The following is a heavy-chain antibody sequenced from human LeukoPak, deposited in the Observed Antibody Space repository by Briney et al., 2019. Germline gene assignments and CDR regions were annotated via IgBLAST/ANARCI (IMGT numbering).Heavy chain of an antibody. CDR1: GGSISNSDYY. J-gene: IGHJ4*02. CDR3: ARVVCQTGDSSEWRGDYFDY. CDR2: ISNNGNT. V-gene: IGHV4-39*07. Sequence: SETLSLTCTVSGGSISNSDYYWGWIRQPPGKGLEWIGSISNNGNTYYNPSLKSRVTISIDTSKNQFSLKLGSVAAADTAVYYCARVVCQTGDSSEWRGDYFDYWGQGTLVTVVS. D-gene: IGHD6-13*01.